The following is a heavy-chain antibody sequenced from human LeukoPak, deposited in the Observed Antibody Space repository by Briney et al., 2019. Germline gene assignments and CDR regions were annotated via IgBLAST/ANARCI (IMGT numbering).Heavy chain of an antibody. Sequence: WGSLRLSCAASGFTFSSYAMSWVRQAPGKGLEWVSAIRGSGGSTYYADSVKGRFTISRDNSKNTLYLQMNSLRAEDTAVYYCAKDLVGATMGFDYWGQGTLVTVSS. CDR3: AKDLVGATMGFDY. J-gene: IGHJ4*02. D-gene: IGHD1-26*01. CDR2: IRGSGGST. V-gene: IGHV3-23*01. CDR1: GFTFSSYA.